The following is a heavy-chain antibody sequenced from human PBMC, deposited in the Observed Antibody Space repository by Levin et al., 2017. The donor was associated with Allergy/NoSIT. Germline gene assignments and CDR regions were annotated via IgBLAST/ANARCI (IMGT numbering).Heavy chain of an antibody. J-gene: IGHJ6*02. D-gene: IGHD6-13*01. Sequence: VASVKVSCKASGYTFTSYGISWVRQAPGQGLEWMGWISAYNGNTNYAQKLQGRVTMTTDTSTSTAYMELRSLRSDDTAVYYCARAGGETGAAAVRRGHYYYGMDVWGQGTTVTVSS. V-gene: IGHV1-18*01. CDR3: ARAGGETGAAAVRRGHYYYGMDV. CDR1: GYTFTSYG. CDR2: ISAYNGNT.